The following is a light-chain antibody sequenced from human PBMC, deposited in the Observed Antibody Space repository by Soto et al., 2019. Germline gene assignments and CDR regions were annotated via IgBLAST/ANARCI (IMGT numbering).Light chain of an antibody. CDR2: EGS. V-gene: IGLV2-23*01. CDR1: SSDVGSYNL. CDR3: CSYAGSSTYV. Sequence: QSALTQPASVSGSPGQSITISCTGTSSDVGSYNLVSWYQQHPGKAPKLMIYEGSKRPSGVSNRFSGSKSGNTASPTISGLQAEDEADYYCCSYAGSSTYVFGPGTKVTVL. J-gene: IGLJ1*01.